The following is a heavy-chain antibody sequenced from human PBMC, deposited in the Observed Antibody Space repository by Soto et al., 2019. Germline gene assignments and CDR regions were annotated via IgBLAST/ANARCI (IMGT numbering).Heavy chain of an antibody. Sequence: QVQLQQWGAGLLKPSETLSLTCAVYGGSFSGYYWSWIRQPPGKGLEWIGEINHSGSTNYNPSLKSRVTISVDTSKNQFSLKLSSVTAADTAVYYCARGLRGLLAKRHEWGSSSSGRGYYYYAMDVWGQGTTVTVSS. CDR3: ARGLRGLLAKRHEWGSSSSGRGYYYYAMDV. CDR1: GGSFSGYY. CDR2: INHSGST. J-gene: IGHJ6*02. V-gene: IGHV4-34*01. D-gene: IGHD6-6*01.